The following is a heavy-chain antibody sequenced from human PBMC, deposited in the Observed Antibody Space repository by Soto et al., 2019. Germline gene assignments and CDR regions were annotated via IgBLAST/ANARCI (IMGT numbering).Heavy chain of an antibody. CDR1: GFTFSSYA. V-gene: IGHV3-30-3*01. CDR3: AREGITIRGIEGMDV. D-gene: IGHD3-3*01. Sequence: QVQLVESGGGVVQPGRSLRLSCAASGFTFSSYAMHWVRQAPGKGLEWVAVISYDGSNKYYADSVKGRFTISRDNSKNTLYLQMNSLRAEDTAVYYCAREGITIRGIEGMDVWGQGTTVTVSS. CDR2: ISYDGSNK. J-gene: IGHJ6*02.